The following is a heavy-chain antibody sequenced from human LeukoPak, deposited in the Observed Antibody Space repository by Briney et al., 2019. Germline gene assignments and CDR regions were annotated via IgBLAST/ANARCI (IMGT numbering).Heavy chain of an antibody. J-gene: IGHJ4*02. CDR3: ARGPLYYYDSSGYMIGFDY. Sequence: SDTLSLTCTVSGGSISSYYWSWIRQPPGKGLEWIGYIYYSGSTNYNPSLKSRVTISVDTSKNQFSLKLSSVTAADTAVYYCARGPLYYYDSSGYMIGFDYWGQGTLVTVSS. CDR2: IYYSGST. V-gene: IGHV4-59*12. CDR1: GGSISSYY. D-gene: IGHD3-22*01.